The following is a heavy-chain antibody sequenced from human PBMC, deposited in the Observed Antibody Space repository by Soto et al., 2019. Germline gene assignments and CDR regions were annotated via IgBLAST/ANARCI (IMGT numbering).Heavy chain of an antibody. CDR2: IYYSGST. V-gene: IGHV4-31*03. Sequence: QVQLQESGPGLVKPSQTLSLTCTVSGGSISSGGYYWSWIRQHPGKGLEWIGYIYYSGSTYYNPSLKSRVTISVDTSQKQFSLKLSSVTAADTAVYYGAISGTSEYFDLWGRGTLVTVSS. J-gene: IGHJ2*01. CDR3: AISGTSEYFDL. CDR1: GGSISSGGYY. D-gene: IGHD3-10*01.